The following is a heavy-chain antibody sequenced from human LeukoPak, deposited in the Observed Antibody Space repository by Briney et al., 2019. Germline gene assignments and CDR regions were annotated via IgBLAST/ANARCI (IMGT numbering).Heavy chain of an antibody. CDR2: MKHDGSEK. CDR1: GFTFSSYW. V-gene: IGHV3-7*01. CDR3: ARLITVFGVVMQ. J-gene: IGHJ4*02. Sequence: GGSLRLSCVASGFTFSSYWMTWVRQVAGKGLEWVANMKHDGSEKYYVDSVKGRFTISRDNAKNSLYLQMNSLGAEDTAVYYCARLITVFGVVMQWGQGTLVTVSS. D-gene: IGHD3-3*01.